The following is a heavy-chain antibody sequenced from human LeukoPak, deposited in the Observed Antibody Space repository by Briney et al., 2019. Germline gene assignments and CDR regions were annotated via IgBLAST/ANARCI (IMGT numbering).Heavy chain of an antibody. J-gene: IGHJ4*02. D-gene: IGHD4-11*01. CDR2: IYYSGST. Sequence: PSETLSLTCTVSGGSISSSSYYWGWIRQPPGKGLEWIGSIYYSGSTNYNPSLKSRVTISVDTSKNQFSLKLSSVTAADTAVYYCAQGSSNWAKSDYWGQGTLVTVSS. CDR3: AQGSSNWAKSDY. V-gene: IGHV4-39*07. CDR1: GGSISSSSYY.